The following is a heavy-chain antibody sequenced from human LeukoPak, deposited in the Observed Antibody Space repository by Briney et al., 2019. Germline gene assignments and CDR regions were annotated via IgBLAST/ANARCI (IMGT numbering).Heavy chain of an antibody. CDR2: IIPIFGTA. CDR1: GYTFTGYY. J-gene: IGHJ4*02. Sequence: AASVKVSCKASGYTFTGYYMHWVRQAPGQGLEWMGGIIPIFGTANYAQKFQGRVTMTRDMSTSTVYMELSSLRSEDTAVYYCARGHSSSRLAFDYWGQGTLVTVSS. D-gene: IGHD6-13*01. CDR3: ARGHSSSRLAFDY. V-gene: IGHV1-46*01.